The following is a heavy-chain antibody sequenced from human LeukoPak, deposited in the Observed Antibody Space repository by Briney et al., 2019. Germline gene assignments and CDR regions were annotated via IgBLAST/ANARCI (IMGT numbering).Heavy chain of an antibody. V-gene: IGHV3-53*01. J-gene: IGHJ4*02. CDR2: IYSGGST. CDR1: GFTVSSNY. D-gene: IGHD6-13*01. CDR3: ARVHSSSWYYFDY. Sequence: PGRSLRLSCAASGFTVSSNYMSWVRQAPGKGLEWVSVIYSGGSTYYADSVKGRFTISRDNSKNTLYLQMNSLRAEDTAVYYCARVHSSSWYYFDYWGQGTLVTVSS.